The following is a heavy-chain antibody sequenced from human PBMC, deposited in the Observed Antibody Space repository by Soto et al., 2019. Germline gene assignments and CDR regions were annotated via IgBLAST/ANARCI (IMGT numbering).Heavy chain of an antibody. CDR1: GFTFSSYA. CDR2: ISGSGGST. CDR3: AKDKGGYYYDSSGYYRDAFDI. D-gene: IGHD3-22*01. J-gene: IGHJ3*02. Sequence: GGSLRLSCAASGFTFSSYAMSWVRQAPGKRLEWVSAISGSGGSTYYADSVKGRFTISRDNSKNTLYLQMNSLRAEDTAVYYCAKDKGGYYYDSSGYYRDAFDIWGQGTMVTVSS. V-gene: IGHV3-23*01.